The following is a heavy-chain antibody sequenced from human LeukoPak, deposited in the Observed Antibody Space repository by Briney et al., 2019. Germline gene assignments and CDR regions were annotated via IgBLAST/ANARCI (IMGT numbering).Heavy chain of an antibody. CDR1: GFTFSSYV. CDR3: VRENHGSFDY. J-gene: IGHJ4*02. CDR2: ISSSSTYI. D-gene: IGHD1-14*01. Sequence: GGSLRLSCAASGFTFSSYVMYWVRQAPGKGLEWVSCISSSSTYIYYSDSVRGRFAISRDNAKNSLYLQMNSLRAEDTAVYYCVRENHGSFDYWGQGSLVTVSS. V-gene: IGHV3-21*01.